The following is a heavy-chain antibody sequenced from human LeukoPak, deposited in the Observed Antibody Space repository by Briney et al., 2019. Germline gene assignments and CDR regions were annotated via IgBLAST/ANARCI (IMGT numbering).Heavy chain of an antibody. J-gene: IGHJ4*02. CDR3: AKDSYDSSGSFGY. V-gene: IGHV3-9*01. CDR2: ISWNSGSI. CDR1: GFTFDDYA. D-gene: IGHD3-22*01. Sequence: PGGSLRLSCAASGFTFDDYAMHWVRQAPGKGLEWVSGISWNSGSIGYADSVKGRFTISRDNAKNSLYLQMNSLRAEDTALYYCAKDSYDSSGSFGYWGQGTLVTVSS.